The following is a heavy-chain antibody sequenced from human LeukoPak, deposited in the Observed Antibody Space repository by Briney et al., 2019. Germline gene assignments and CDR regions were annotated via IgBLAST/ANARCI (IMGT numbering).Heavy chain of an antibody. CDR3: ATISGSFEYLDY. J-gene: IGHJ4*02. D-gene: IGHD1-26*01. CDR2: IGASGGVT. CDR1: GLTFSSYA. V-gene: IGHV3-23*01. Sequence: GGSLRLSCAASGLTFSSYAMSWVRQAPGKGLEWVSGIGASGGVTYSAESVRGRFTISRDNSKNTLYLQMNSLRVDDTAAYYCATISGSFEYLDYWGQGTLVTVSS.